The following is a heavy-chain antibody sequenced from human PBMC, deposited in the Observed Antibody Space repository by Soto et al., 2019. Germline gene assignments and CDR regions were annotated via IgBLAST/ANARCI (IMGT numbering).Heavy chain of an antibody. Sequence: GESLKISCKGSGYSFTSYWIGWVRQMPGKGLEWMGIIYPGDSDTRYSPSFQGQVTISADKSISTAYLQWSSLKASDTAMYYCARMGGSSRGGYYYYGMDVWGQGTTVTVSS. J-gene: IGHJ6*02. CDR3: ARMGGSSRGGYYYYGMDV. D-gene: IGHD2-15*01. CDR2: IYPGDSDT. CDR1: GYSFTSYW. V-gene: IGHV5-51*01.